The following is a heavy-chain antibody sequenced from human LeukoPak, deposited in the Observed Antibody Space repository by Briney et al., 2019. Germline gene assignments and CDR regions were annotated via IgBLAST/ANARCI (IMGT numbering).Heavy chain of an antibody. CDR2: ISYSGST. CDR3: AGSSRLPTRGY. V-gene: IGHV4-59*12. CDR1: GGSIRSYY. Sequence: PSETLSLTCTVSGGSIRSYYWSWIRQPPGNELEWIGYISYSGSTNYNPSLKSRVTISVDTSKNQFSLKLSSVTAADTAVYYCAGSSRLPTRGYWGQGTLVTVSS. D-gene: IGHD3-10*01. J-gene: IGHJ4*02.